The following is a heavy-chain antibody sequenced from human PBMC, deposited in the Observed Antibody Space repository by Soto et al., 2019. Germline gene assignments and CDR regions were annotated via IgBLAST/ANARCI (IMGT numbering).Heavy chain of an antibody. V-gene: IGHV1-18*01. CDR1: GYTFTSYG. J-gene: IGHJ6*03. CDR2: ISAYNGNT. Sequence: ASVKVSCKASGYTFTSYGISWVRQAPGQGLERMGWISAYNGNTNYAQKLQGRVTMTTDTSTSTAYMELRSLRSDDTAVYYCARDSYDFWSGWYYYYMDVWGKGTTVTVSS. CDR3: ARDSYDFWSGWYYYYMDV. D-gene: IGHD3-3*01.